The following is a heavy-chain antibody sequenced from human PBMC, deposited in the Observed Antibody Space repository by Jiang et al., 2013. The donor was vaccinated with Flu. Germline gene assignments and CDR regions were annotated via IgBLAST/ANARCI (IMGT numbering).Heavy chain of an antibody. CDR3: ARFCGEDCYRPEHFQY. V-gene: IGHV3-23*01. Sequence: QLLESGGGLVPPGGSLRLSCAASGFNFGNYPMSWVRQAPGKGLEWISTITISGDRTFYAESVEGRFIISRDYSKNTLYLQMNSLRAEDTAVYFCARFCGEDCYRPEHFQYWGQGTLVTV. D-gene: IGHD2-21*02. CDR2: ITISGDRT. CDR1: GFNFGNYP. J-gene: IGHJ1*01.